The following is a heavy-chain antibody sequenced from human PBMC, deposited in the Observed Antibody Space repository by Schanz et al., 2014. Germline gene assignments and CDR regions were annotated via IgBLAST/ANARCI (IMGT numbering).Heavy chain of an antibody. D-gene: IGHD6-13*01. J-gene: IGHJ4*02. CDR1: GFTFSSYS. CDR2: VSRSTPDI. V-gene: IGHV3-48*01. Sequence: EVHLVESGGGLVQPGGSLRLSCTASGFTFSSYSMNWVRQAPGKGLEWVSYVSRSTPDIYYADSVKGRFTIFSDNSKSTLYLQMSSLRAEDTAVYYCAKSQGSSFDSWGQGTLVTVSS. CDR3: AKSQGSSFDS.